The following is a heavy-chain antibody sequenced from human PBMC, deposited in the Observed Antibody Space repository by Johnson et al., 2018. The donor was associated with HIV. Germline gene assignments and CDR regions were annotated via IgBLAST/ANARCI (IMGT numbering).Heavy chain of an antibody. D-gene: IGHD3/OR15-3a*01. V-gene: IGHV3-11*04. J-gene: IGHJ3*02. CDR1: GFTFSDYY. Sequence: QVQLVESGGGLVKPGGSLRLSCAASGFTFSDYYMSWIRQAPGKGLEWVSYISGSADTIYYTDSVKGRFTISRDNSKNTLYLQMSSLRAEDTAVYDCAGDGRGLDAFDIWGQGTMVTVSS. CDR3: AGDGRGLDAFDI. CDR2: ISGSADTI.